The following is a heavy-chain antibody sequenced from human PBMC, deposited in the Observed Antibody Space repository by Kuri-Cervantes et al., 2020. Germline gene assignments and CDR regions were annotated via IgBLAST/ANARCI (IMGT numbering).Heavy chain of an antibody. V-gene: IGHV3-33*08. CDR1: GFTFSSYG. CDR2: IWYDGTNK. Sequence: GESLKISCAASGFTFSSYGMRWVRQAPGKGLEWVAIIWYDGTNKYYADSVKGRFTVSRDNSKDTLYLQMNSLRAEDTAVYYCARDFHSSSWYWVDWGQGTLVTVSS. CDR3: ARDFHSSSWYWVD. D-gene: IGHD6-13*01. J-gene: IGHJ4*02.